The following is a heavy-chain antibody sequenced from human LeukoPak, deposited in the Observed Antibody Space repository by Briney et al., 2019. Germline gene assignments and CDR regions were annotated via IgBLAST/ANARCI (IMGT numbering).Heavy chain of an antibody. CDR1: GFTFNNYA. D-gene: IGHD2-2*01. Sequence: GKSLRLSCAASGFTFNNYAMHWVRQAPGKGLEWVAVISYDGRNIHYPDSVKGRFTISRDISTDTLWLQMDSLRTEDTAVYYCAKGPLRGTAAAIDYWGQGTLVTVSS. CDR3: AKGPLRGTAAAIDY. V-gene: IGHV3-30*18. J-gene: IGHJ4*02. CDR2: ISYDGRNI.